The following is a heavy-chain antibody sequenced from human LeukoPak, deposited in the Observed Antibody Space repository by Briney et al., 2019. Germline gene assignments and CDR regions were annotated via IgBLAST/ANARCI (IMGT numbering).Heavy chain of an antibody. J-gene: IGHJ6*03. Sequence: SETLSLTCAVYGGSFSGYYWSWIRQPPGKGLEWIGEINHSGSTNYNPSLKSRVTISVDTSKNQFSLKLSSVTAADTAVYYCARWYCSSTTCYHMDVWGKGTTVTVSS. CDR2: INHSGST. CDR1: GGSFSGYY. CDR3: ARWYCSSTTCYHMDV. D-gene: IGHD2/OR15-2a*01. V-gene: IGHV4-34*01.